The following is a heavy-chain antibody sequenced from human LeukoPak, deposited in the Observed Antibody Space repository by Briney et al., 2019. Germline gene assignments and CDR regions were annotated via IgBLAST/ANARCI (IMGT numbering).Heavy chain of an antibody. J-gene: IGHJ4*02. CDR2: ISSSSSTI. CDR1: GFTFSSYS. V-gene: IGHV3-48*04. CDR3: AKRAWELLGYFDY. Sequence: PGGSLRLSCAASGFTFSSYSMNWVRQAPGKGLEWVSYISSSSSTIYYADSVKGRFTISRDNAKNSLYLQMNSLRAEDTAIYYCAKRAWELLGYFDYWGQGTLVTVSS. D-gene: IGHD1-26*01.